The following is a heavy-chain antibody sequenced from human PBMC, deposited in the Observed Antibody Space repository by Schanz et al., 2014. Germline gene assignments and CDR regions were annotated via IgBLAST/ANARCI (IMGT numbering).Heavy chain of an antibody. J-gene: IGHJ4*02. CDR1: GFTVSSNH. CDR3: ARVHHYDPSGWGYFDY. D-gene: IGHD3-22*01. V-gene: IGHV3-66*01. Sequence: EGQLAESGGGLVQPGGSLRLSCAVSGFTVSSNHMSWVRQAPGQGLEWVSVIYSGIGAYYADSVKDRFTVSRDNSKNTVYLQRNRLRAEDTAVYYCARVHHYDPSGWGYFDYWGPGALVTVSS. CDR2: IYSGIGA.